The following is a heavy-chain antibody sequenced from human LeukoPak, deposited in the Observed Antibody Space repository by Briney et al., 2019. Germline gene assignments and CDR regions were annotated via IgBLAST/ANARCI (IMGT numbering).Heavy chain of an antibody. J-gene: IGHJ4*02. CDR2: IGSGGSTI. V-gene: IGHV3-11*01. D-gene: IGHD3-22*01. CDR1: GFTFSDYY. CDR3: ARSSGSYYYDPSLGPSGY. Sequence: GPSLRLSCAASGFTFSDYYMRWIRQAPGNGLEWVSYIGSGGSTIYYADSLKDRFTISGDNAKNSLYLQMNSLRAEDTAVYYCARSSGSYYYDPSLGPSGYWGQGTLVTVSS.